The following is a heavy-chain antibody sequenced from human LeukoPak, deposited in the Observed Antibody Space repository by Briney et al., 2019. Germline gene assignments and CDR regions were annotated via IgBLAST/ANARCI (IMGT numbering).Heavy chain of an antibody. CDR2: INPNSGGT. Sequence: APVKVSCKASGGTFSSYAISWVRQAPGQGLEWMGWINPNSGGTNYAQKFQGRVTMTRDTSISTAYMELSRLRSDDTAVYYCARERIPRGWFDPWGQGTLVTVSS. CDR1: GGTFSSYA. J-gene: IGHJ5*02. CDR3: ARERIPRGWFDP. V-gene: IGHV1-2*02. D-gene: IGHD2-21*01.